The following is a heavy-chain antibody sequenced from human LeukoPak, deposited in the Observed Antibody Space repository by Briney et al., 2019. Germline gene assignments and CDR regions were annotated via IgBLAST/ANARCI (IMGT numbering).Heavy chain of an antibody. Sequence: SETLSLTCTVSGGSIGSYYWSWIRQPPGKGLEWIGYIYYRGSTNYNPSLKSRVTISVDTSKNQFSLKLSSVTAADTAVYYCARAWGDGFDYWGQGTLVTVSS. V-gene: IGHV4-59*01. J-gene: IGHJ4*02. CDR3: ARAWGDGFDY. CDR2: IYYRGST. D-gene: IGHD2-21*02. CDR1: GGSIGSYY.